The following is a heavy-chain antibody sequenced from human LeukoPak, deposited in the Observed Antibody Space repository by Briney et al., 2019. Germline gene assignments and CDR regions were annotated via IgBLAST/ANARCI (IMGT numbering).Heavy chain of an antibody. J-gene: IGHJ6*02. CDR1: GGTFSSYT. D-gene: IGHD5-24*01. V-gene: IGHV1-69*04. CDR2: IIPILGIA. Sequence: SVKVSCKASGGTFSSYTISWVRQAPGQGLEWMGRIIPILGIANYAQKFQGRVTITADKSTSTAYMELSSLRSEDTAVYYCARDLEMATIQGYYYYGMDVWGQGITVTVSS. CDR3: ARDLEMATIQGYYYYGMDV.